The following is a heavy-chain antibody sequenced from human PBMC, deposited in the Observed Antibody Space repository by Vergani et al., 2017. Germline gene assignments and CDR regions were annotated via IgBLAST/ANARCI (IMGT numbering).Heavy chain of an antibody. J-gene: IGHJ6*03. CDR2: IDHTGRP. V-gene: IGHV4-34*01. CDR1: GGSFTSYH. Sequence: QVQLQQWGGGLLKTSETLSLTCVMNGGSFTSYHWTWIRQSPGEGLEWVGDIDHTGRPEYNSSLKSRLTMSVDKSRNQFSLTLNSVTATDTAIYFCARVNTETNGHLYYYYYMDGWGQGTAVTDS. CDR3: ARVNTETNGHLYYYYYMDG. D-gene: IGHD4-11*01.